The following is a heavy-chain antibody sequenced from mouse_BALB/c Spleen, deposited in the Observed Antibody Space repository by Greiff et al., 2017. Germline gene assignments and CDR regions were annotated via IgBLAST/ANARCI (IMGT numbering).Heavy chain of an antibody. CDR1: GYSITSGYY. V-gene: IGHV3-6*02. J-gene: IGHJ4*01. CDR2: ISYDGSN. D-gene: IGHD1-3*01. CDR3: ARVKEYYYAMDY. Sequence: EVQLQQSGPGLVKPSQSLSLTCSVTGYSITSGYYWNWIRQFPGNKLEWMGYISYDGSNNYNPSLKNRISITRDTSKNQFFLKLNSVTTEDTATYYCARVKEYYYAMDYWGQGTSVTVSS.